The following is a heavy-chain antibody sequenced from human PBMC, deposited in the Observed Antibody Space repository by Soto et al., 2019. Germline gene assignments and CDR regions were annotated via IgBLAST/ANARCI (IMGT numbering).Heavy chain of an antibody. J-gene: IGHJ6*02. CDR3: ARGTWEATIFSYYYGMDV. Sequence: GASVKVSCKASGGTFSSYAISWVRQAPGQGLEWMGGIIPIFGTANYAQKFQGRVTITADESTSTAYMELSSLRSEDTAVYYCARGTWEATIFSYYYGMDVWGQGTTVTVS. CDR2: IIPIFGTA. D-gene: IGHD3-3*01. CDR1: GGTFSSYA. V-gene: IGHV1-69*13.